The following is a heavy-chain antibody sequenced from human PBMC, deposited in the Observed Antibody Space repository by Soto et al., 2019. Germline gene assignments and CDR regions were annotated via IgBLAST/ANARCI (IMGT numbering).Heavy chain of an antibody. Sequence: VQLLESGGDLVQPGGSLRLSCVASGFILNNYAMSWVRQAPGKGLEWVSTIGGTDVDSDDFPWYEDSVKGRFTISMDSSANTLFLHMDNLRAEDSALYYCVKRGRNWGAFDFWGQGTTVVVSS. CDR3: VKRGRNWGAFDF. CDR2: IGGTDVDSDDFP. D-gene: IGHD7-27*01. V-gene: IGHV3-23*01. J-gene: IGHJ3*01. CDR1: GFILNNYA.